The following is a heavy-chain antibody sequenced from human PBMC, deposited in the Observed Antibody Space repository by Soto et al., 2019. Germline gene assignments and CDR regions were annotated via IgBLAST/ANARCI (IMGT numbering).Heavy chain of an antibody. CDR2: ISGSGGST. D-gene: IGHD6-6*01. J-gene: IGHJ4*02. CDR3: AKEGLEYSSSLLDY. V-gene: IGHV3-23*01. CDR1: GFTFSSYA. Sequence: EVQLLESGGGLVQPGGSLRLSCAASGFTFSSYAMSWVRQAPGKGLXWXSAISGSGGSTYYADSVKGRFTISRDNSKNTLYLQMNXLRAEDTAVYYCAKEGLEYSSSLLDYWGQGTLVTVSS.